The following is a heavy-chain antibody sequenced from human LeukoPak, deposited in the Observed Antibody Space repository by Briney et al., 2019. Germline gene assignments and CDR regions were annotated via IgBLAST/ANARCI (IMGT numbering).Heavy chain of an antibody. D-gene: IGHD3-22*01. CDR2: INRSGST. J-gene: IGHJ6*03. CDR1: GGSISSYY. Sequence: TSETLSLTCTVSGGSISSYYWSWIRQPPGKGLEWIGEINRSGSTNYNPSLKSRVTISVDTSKNQFSLKLSSVTAADTAVYYCARPHDSSGYQQYYYYMDVWGKGTTVTVSS. CDR3: ARPHDSSGYQQYYYYMDV. V-gene: IGHV4-34*01.